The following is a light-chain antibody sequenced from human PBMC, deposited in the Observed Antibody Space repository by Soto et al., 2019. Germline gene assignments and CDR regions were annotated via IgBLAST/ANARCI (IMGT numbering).Light chain of an antibody. V-gene: IGLV3-21*04. CDR3: QLWDSSSGHWV. Sequence: SYELTQAPSVSVAPGKTARITCEGNNIGNESVHWYQQKPGQAPVLVISYDNDRPSGIPEQFSASNSGNTATLTISRVESGDEADYYCQLWDSSSGHWVFGGGTKLTVL. J-gene: IGLJ3*02. CDR1: NIGNES. CDR2: YDN.